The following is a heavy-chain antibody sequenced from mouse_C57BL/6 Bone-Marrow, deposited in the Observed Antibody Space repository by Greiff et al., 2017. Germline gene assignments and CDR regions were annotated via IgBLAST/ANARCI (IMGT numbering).Heavy chain of an antibody. V-gene: IGHV1-85*01. CDR3: ARLEFDGSSGDWYFDV. CDR2: IYPRDGST. CDR1: GYTFTSYD. Sequence: QVQLQQSGPELVKPGASVKLSCKASGYTFTSYDINWVKQRPGQGLEWIGWIYPRDGSTKYKEKFKGKATWTVDTSSSTAYVELHSLTSDDSAVYFCARLEFDGSSGDWYFDVWGTGTTVTVSS. D-gene: IGHD1-1*01. J-gene: IGHJ1*03.